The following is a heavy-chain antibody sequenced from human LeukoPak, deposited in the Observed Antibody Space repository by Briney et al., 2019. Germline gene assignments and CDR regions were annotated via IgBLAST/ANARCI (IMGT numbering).Heavy chain of an antibody. J-gene: IGHJ4*02. D-gene: IGHD3-9*01. V-gene: IGHV1-69*13. CDR2: IIPIFGTA. Sequence: SVKVSCKASGGTFSSYAISWVRQAPGQGLEWMGGIIPIFGTANYAQKFQGRVTITADESTSTAYMELSSLRSEDTAVYYCARGQLRYFDWFAYDYWGQGTLVTVSS. CDR3: ARGQLRYFDWFAYDY. CDR1: GGTFSSYA.